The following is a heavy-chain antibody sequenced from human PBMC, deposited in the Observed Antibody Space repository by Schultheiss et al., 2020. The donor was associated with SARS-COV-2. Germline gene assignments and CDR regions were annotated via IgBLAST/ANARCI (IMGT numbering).Heavy chain of an antibody. D-gene: IGHD6-19*01. CDR1: GFTFSSYA. CDR3: ARAGKASGWFIDY. V-gene: IGHV3-23*01. J-gene: IGHJ4*02. Sequence: GESLKISCAASGFTFSSYAVNWVRQAPGKGLEWVSGISDSGGSTYYADSVKGRFTISRDNSKSTLYLQLNSLGAVDTAVYYCARAGKASGWFIDYWGQGTLVTVSS. CDR2: ISDSGGST.